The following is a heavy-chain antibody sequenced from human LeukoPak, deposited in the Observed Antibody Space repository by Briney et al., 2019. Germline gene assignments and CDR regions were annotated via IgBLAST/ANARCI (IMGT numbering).Heavy chain of an antibody. CDR3: ARDGWYSRGDDLDY. J-gene: IGHJ4*02. CDR2: ISYDGSNK. Sequence: GGSLRLSCAASGFTFSSYAMHWVRQAPGKGLEWVAVISYDGSNKYYADSVKGRFTITRDNAKNTLYLQMNSLRVEDTAVYYCARDGWYSRGDDLDYWGQGTLVTVSS. CDR1: GFTFSSYA. D-gene: IGHD6-19*01. V-gene: IGHV3-30-3*01.